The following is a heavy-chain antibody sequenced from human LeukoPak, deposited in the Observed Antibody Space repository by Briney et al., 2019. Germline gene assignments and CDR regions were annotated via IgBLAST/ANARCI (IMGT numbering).Heavy chain of an antibody. CDR2: INPNSGGT. J-gene: IGHJ4*02. D-gene: IGHD1-26*01. CDR1: GYTFTGYY. V-gene: IGHV1-2*04. CDR3: ARAPYSGSYYGVYDY. Sequence: ASVKVSCKASGYTFTGYYMHWVRQAPGQGLEWMGWINPNSGGTNYAQKFQGWVTMTRDTSISTAYMELSRLRSDDTAVYYCARAPYSGSYYGVYDYWGQGTLVTVSS.